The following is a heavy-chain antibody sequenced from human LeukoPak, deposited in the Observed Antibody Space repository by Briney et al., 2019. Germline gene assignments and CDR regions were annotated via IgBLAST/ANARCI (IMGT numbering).Heavy chain of an antibody. Sequence: PGGSLRLSCVASGVTLSSYSMNWVRQAAGGGRGWDSSISSSSSYTLYADSVRGRFTISRDNAKNSMYLQMDSLRAEDTAVYYCATRPDYWGQGTLFTVSS. V-gene: IGHV3-21*01. J-gene: IGHJ4*02. CDR2: ISSSSSYT. CDR3: ATRPDY. CDR1: GVTLSSYS.